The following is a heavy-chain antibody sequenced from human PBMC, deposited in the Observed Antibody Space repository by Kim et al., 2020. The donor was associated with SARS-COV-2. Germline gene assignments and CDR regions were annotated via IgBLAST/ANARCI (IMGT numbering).Heavy chain of an antibody. V-gene: IGHV4-59*01. CDR3: AREGGVVPAAPRDAFDI. J-gene: IGHJ3*02. CDR1: GGSISSYY. Sequence: SETLSLTCTVSGGSISSYYWSWIRQPPGKGLEWIGYIYYSGSTNYNPSLKSRVTISVDTSKNQFSLKLSSVTAADTAVYYCAREGGVVPAAPRDAFDIWG. CDR2: IYYSGST. D-gene: IGHD2-2*01.